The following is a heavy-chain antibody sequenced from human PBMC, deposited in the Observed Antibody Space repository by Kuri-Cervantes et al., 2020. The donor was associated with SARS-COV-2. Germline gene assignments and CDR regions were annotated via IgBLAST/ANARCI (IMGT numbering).Heavy chain of an antibody. CDR2: INPNSGGT. D-gene: IGHD2-21*01. CDR1: GYTFTGYY. J-gene: IGHJ4*02. Sequence: ASVKVSCKASGYTFTGYYIHWVRQAPGQGLEWMGRINPNSGGTNYAQKFQGRVTMTRDTPISTAYMELSRLRSDDTAVYYCASQLGGGASEYYFDYWGQGTLVTVSS. CDR3: ASQLGGGASEYYFDY. V-gene: IGHV1-2*06.